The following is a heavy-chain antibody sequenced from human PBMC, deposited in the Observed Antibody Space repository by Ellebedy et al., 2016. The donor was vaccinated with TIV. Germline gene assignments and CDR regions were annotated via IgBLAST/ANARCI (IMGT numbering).Heavy chain of an antibody. CDR1: GGSISSYY. Sequence: MPSETLSLTCTVSGGSISSYYWSWIRQLPGKGLEWIGYIYYSGSTNYNPSLKSRVTISVDTSKNQFSLNLSSVTAADPAVYYCARQRWFGELSWGQGTLVTVSS. V-gene: IGHV4-59*08. CDR3: ARQRWFGELS. D-gene: IGHD3-10*01. J-gene: IGHJ5*02. CDR2: IYYSGST.